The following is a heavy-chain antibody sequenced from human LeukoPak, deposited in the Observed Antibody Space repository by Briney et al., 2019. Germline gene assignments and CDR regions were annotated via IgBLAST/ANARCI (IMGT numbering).Heavy chain of an antibody. CDR2: INPSGGST. CDR1: GGTFSSYA. CDR3: ARSDYYDSSGFHAFDI. Sequence: ASVKVSCKASGGTFSSYAISWVRQAPGQGLEWMGIINPSGGSTSYAQKFQGRVTMTRDMSTSTVYMELSSLRSEDTAVYYCARSDYYDSSGFHAFDIWGQGTMVTVSS. D-gene: IGHD3-22*01. V-gene: IGHV1-46*01. J-gene: IGHJ3*02.